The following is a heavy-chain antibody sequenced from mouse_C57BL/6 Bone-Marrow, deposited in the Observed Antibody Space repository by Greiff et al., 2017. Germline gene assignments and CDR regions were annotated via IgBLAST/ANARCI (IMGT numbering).Heavy chain of an antibody. D-gene: IGHD2-3*01. J-gene: IGHJ3*01. CDR3: ASYDCYDIFAY. CDR2: IDPSDSYT. CDR1: GYTFTSYW. V-gene: IGHV1-69*01. Sequence: QVQLQQPGAELVMPGASVKLSCKASGYTFTSYWMHWVKQRPGQGLEWIGEIDPSDSYTNYNQKFKGKSTLTVDKSSSTAYMQLSSLTSEDSAVYYCASYDCYDIFAYWGQGTLVTVSA.